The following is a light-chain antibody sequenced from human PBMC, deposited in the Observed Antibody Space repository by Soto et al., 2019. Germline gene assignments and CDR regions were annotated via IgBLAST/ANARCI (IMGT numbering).Light chain of an antibody. J-gene: IGLJ1*01. V-gene: IGLV2-23*01. CDR2: KGT. CDR3: CSSAPESTYV. CDR1: SSDVGAYNS. Sequence: QSVLAQPASVSGSPGQSITISCTGTSSDVGAYNSVSWYQQHPHRAPQVIIYKGTQRPSGVSNRFSGSTSGNAASLTISALQADDEPDYFCCSSAPESTYVFGTGTKVTVL.